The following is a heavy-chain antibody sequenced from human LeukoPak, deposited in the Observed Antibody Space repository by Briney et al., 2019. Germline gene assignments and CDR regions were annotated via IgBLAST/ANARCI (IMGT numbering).Heavy chain of an antibody. Sequence: ASVKVSCKASGYTFTSYYMHWVRQAPGQGLEWMGIINPSGGSTSYAQKFQGRVTITADKSTSTAYMELSSLRSEDTAVYYCARDLGARQQLVFDYYYYGMDVWGQGTTVTVSS. D-gene: IGHD6-13*01. CDR1: GYTFTSYY. CDR2: INPSGGST. J-gene: IGHJ6*02. CDR3: ARDLGARQQLVFDYYYYGMDV. V-gene: IGHV1-46*01.